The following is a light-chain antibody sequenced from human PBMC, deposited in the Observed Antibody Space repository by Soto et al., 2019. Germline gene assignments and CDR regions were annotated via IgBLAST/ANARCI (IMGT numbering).Light chain of an antibody. CDR1: SSDVGGYNY. V-gene: IGLV2-14*01. J-gene: IGLJ1*01. Sequence: QSLLTQPASVSGSPGQPITISCTGTSSDVGGYNYVSWYQQHPGKAPKLMIYGVSNRPSGVSDRFSGSKSGNTASLTISGLQAEDEADYYCGSYTSSNTPHYVFGTGTKVTVL. CDR3: GSYTSSNTPHYV. CDR2: GVS.